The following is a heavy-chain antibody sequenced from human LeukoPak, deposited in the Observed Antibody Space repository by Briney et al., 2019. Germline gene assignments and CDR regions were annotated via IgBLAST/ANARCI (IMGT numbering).Heavy chain of an antibody. CDR1: GYSFTSYW. D-gene: IGHD3-22*01. CDR2: IYPGDSDT. CDR3: ARPYYDSSGYYLDAFDI. Sequence: GESLKISCKGSGYSFTSYWIGWVRQMPGKGREWMGIIYPGDSDTRYSPSFQGQVTISADKSISTAYLQWSSLKASDTAMYYCARPYYDSSGYYLDAFDIWGQGTMVTVSS. V-gene: IGHV5-51*01. J-gene: IGHJ3*02.